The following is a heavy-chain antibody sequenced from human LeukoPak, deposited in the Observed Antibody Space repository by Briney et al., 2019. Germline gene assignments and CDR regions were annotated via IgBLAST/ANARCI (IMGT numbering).Heavy chain of an antibody. CDR3: ARDQHIFHAFDI. V-gene: IGHV1-46*01. J-gene: IGHJ3*02. CDR2: INPSGGST. Sequence: ASVKVSFKASGYTFTSYYMHWVRQAPGQGLEWMGIINPSGGSTSYAQRFQGRVTMTRDTSTSTVYMELSSLRSEDTAVYYCARDQHIFHAFDIWGQGTMVTVSS. D-gene: IGHD2-21*01. CDR1: GYTFTSYY.